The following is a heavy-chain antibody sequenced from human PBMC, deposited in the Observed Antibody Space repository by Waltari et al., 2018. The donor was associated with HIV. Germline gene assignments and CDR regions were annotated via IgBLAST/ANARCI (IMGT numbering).Heavy chain of an antibody. CDR2: INHSGST. V-gene: IGHV4-34*01. CDR3: ARALGCTNGVCSYNWFDP. J-gene: IGHJ5*02. CDR1: GGSFSGSY. Sequence: QVQLQQWGAGLLKPSETLSLTCAVYGGSFSGSYWSWIRQPPGKGLEWIGEINHSGSTNYNPSLKSRVTISVDTSKNQFSLKLSSVTAADTAVYYCARALGCTNGVCSYNWFDPWGQGTLVTVSS. D-gene: IGHD2-8*01.